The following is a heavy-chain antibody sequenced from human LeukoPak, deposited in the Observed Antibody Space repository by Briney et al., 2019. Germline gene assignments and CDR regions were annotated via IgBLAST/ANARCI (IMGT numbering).Heavy chain of an antibody. Sequence: SETLSLTCTVSGDSITSGTYSWSWIRQPAGQGLEWIGRIYATGSTKYNPSLQSRVTISLDTSKNHFSLNLSSMTAADTAVYYCARGPLLQYFHHWGQGALVTVSS. CDR3: ARGPLLQYFHH. J-gene: IGHJ1*01. V-gene: IGHV4-61*02. CDR2: IYATGST. D-gene: IGHD3-10*01. CDR1: GDSITSGTYS.